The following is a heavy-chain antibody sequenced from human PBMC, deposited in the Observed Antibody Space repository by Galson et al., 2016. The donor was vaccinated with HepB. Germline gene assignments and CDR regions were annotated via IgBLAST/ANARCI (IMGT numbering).Heavy chain of an antibody. Sequence: QSGAEVKKPGESLRISCKASGYKFSDYWIGWVRQMAGKGPEWMGIIFPRDSDTRYSPSFRGQVIISADKSTSTAYLQWSSLKASDTAIYYCARGFYGMDVWGKGTTVIVSS. CDR1: GYKFSDYW. CDR3: ARGFYGMDV. V-gene: IGHV5-51*01. CDR2: IFPRDSDT. J-gene: IGHJ6*04.